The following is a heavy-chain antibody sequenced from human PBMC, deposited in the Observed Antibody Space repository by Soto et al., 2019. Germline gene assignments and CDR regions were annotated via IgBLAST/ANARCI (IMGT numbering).Heavy chain of an antibody. J-gene: IGHJ5*02. CDR2: ISYDESNK. D-gene: IGHD3-10*01. CDR3: AKDLRGSLVFGLFDP. Sequence: GGSLRLSCAASGFTFSSYGMHWVRQAPGKGLEWVAFISYDESNKYYADSVKGRFTISRDNSRTTLYLQMNSLRAEDTAVYFCAKDLRGSLVFGLFDPWGQGTLVTVSS. CDR1: GFTFSSYG. V-gene: IGHV3-30*18.